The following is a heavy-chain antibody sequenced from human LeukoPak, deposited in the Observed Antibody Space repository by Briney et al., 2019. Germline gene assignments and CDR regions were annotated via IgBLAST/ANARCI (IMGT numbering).Heavy chain of an antibody. CDR3: ARRIYDFWSGYYKYFDY. D-gene: IGHD3-3*01. Sequence: GGSLRLSCAASGFTFDDYGMSWVRQAPGKGLEWVSGINWNGGSTGYADSVKGRFTISRDNAKNSLYLQMNSLRAEDTALYYCARRIYDFWSGYYKYFDYWGQGTLVTVSS. CDR1: GFTFDDYG. J-gene: IGHJ4*02. CDR2: INWNGGST. V-gene: IGHV3-20*04.